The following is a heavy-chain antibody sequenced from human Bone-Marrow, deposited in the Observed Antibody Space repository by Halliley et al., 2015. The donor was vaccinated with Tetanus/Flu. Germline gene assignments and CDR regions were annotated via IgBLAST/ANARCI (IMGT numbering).Heavy chain of an antibody. CDR3: ARGVVAARPRALDI. J-gene: IGHJ3*02. D-gene: IGHD6-6*01. CDR2: LYYTDRT. CDR1: NDSIKSYF. V-gene: IGHV4-59*01. Sequence: TLSLTCTISNDSIKSYFWTWIRQSPGKGLEWIGYLYYTDRTSYNPSLQSRVTISGDTSKNQFSLRLTSVTAADTGVYYCARGVVAARPRALDIWGQGTVVTVSS.